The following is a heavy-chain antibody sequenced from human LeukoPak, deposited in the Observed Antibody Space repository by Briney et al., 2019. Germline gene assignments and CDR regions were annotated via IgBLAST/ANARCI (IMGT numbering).Heavy chain of an antibody. J-gene: IGHJ4*02. Sequence: SETLSLTCTVSGGSISSSSYYGGWIRQPPGKGLEWIGSIYYSGNTYYNPSLQSRVTISVDTSKNQCSLKLSSVTAADTAVYYCAREGGPYRPLDYSGQGTLVTVSS. CDR3: AREGGPYRPLDY. V-gene: IGHV4-39*07. CDR1: GGSISSSSYY. CDR2: IYYSGNT.